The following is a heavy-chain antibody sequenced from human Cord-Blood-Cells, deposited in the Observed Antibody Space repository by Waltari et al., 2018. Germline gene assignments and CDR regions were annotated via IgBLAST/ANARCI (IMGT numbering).Heavy chain of an antibody. CDR1: GGTFSSYA. CDR2: IVPIFGTA. Sequence: QVQLVQSGAEVKKPGSSVKVSCKASGGTFSSYAISWVRQAPGQGLEWMGGIVPIFGTANCGQKFQGRVTIPADKSTSTAYMELSSLRSEDTAVYDCARGPRNWNYPQRFDYWGQGTLVTVSS. CDR3: ARGPRNWNYPQRFDY. J-gene: IGHJ4*02. D-gene: IGHD1-7*01. V-gene: IGHV1-69*06.